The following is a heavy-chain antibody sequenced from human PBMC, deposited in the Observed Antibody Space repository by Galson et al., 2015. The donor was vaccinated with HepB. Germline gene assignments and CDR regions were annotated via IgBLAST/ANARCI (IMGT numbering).Heavy chain of an antibody. J-gene: IGHJ6*02. V-gene: IGHV4-31*03. CDR2: IYSGGGA. CDR3: ARDFGPKANYHYYYGVDV. CDR1: GGSITTKNYF. Sequence: LTCTVSGGSITTKNYFWGWVRQHPEKGLEWIGYIYSGGGAYYSPSLKSRATISVDTSENQFSLNLNSVTAADTAVYYCARDFGPKANYHYYYGVDVWGQGTTVTVSS. D-gene: IGHD3-3*01.